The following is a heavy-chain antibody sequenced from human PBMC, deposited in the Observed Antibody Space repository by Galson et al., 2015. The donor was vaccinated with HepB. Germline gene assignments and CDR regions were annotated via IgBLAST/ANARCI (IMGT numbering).Heavy chain of an antibody. V-gene: IGHV3-21*01. J-gene: IGHJ5*02. CDR3: ARENTGYSSWFDP. CDR2: ISSSSSYI. CDR1: GFTFSSYS. D-gene: IGHD6-13*01. Sequence: SLRLSCAASGFTFSSYSMNWVRQAPGKGLEWVSSISSSSSYIYYADSVKGRFTISRDNAKNSLYLQMNSLRAEDTAVYYCARENTGYSSWFDPWGQGTLVTVSS.